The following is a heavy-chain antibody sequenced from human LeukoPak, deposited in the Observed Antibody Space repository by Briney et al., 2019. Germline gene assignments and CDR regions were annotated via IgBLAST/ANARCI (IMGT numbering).Heavy chain of an antibody. CDR2: IIPIFATT. Sequence: ASVKVSCKASGGTFSSYAINWVRQAPGQGLEWMGRIIPIFATTNYAQKFQARVTITTDESTNTAYMELSSLRSEDTAMYYCARESRYCIGDSCYPNAFDVWGQGTMVTNSS. D-gene: IGHD2-15*01. CDR3: ARESRYCIGDSCYPNAFDV. CDR1: GGTFSSYA. V-gene: IGHV1-69*05. J-gene: IGHJ3*01.